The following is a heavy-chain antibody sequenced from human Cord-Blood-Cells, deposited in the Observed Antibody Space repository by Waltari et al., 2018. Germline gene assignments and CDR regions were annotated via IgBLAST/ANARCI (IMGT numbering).Heavy chain of an antibody. V-gene: IGHV1-3*01. Sequence: QVQLVQSGAEVKKPGASVKVSCKAYGYTFTSYAMHWVRQAPGQRLEWMGWINAGNGNTKYSQKFQGRVTITRDTSASTAYMELSSLRSEDTAVYYCARGDFWSGYYPHWYFDLWGRGTLVTVSS. CDR1: GYTFTSYA. J-gene: IGHJ2*01. D-gene: IGHD3-3*01. CDR2: INAGNGNT. CDR3: ARGDFWSGYYPHWYFDL.